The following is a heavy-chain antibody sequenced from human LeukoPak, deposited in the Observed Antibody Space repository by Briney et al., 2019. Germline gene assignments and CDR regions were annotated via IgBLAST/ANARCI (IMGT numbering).Heavy chain of an antibody. CDR3: ARDTSTGYSSSWYRSNAFDI. CDR2: IVVGSGNT. V-gene: IGHV1-58*01. CDR1: GFTFTSSA. Sequence: VKVSCKASGFTFTSSAVQWVRQARGQRLEWKGWIVVGSGNTNYAQKFQERVTITRDMSTSTAYMELSSLRSEDTAVYYCARDTSTGYSSSWYRSNAFDIWGQGTMVTVSS. D-gene: IGHD6-13*01. J-gene: IGHJ3*02.